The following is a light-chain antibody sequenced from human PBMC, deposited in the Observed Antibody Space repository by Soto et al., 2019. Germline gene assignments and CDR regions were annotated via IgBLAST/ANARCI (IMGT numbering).Light chain of an antibody. CDR3: HQYYIPPFA. Sequence: IVMTQSPDSLGVSLGERATINCKSNQTILYGSNNKNYLSWYQQKPGQPPKLLIYWASTRKYGVPERFSGSGSGTDFTLSITTLQAADGAVYYCHQYYIPPFAFGPGTKVHL. J-gene: IGKJ3*01. CDR1: QTILYGSNNKNY. V-gene: IGKV4-1*01. CDR2: WAS.